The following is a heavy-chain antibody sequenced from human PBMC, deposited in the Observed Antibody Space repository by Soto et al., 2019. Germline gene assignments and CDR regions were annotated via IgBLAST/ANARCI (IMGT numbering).Heavy chain of an antibody. Sequence: QVQLVQSGAEVKKPGSSVKVSCKASGGTFSSYSINWVRQAPGQGLEWMGEIIPIFGTANYAQKFQGRVTITAAESPSTAYMALRSLRSEDTAVYYCARDGGRHSGGIDYWGQGTLVTVSS. D-gene: IGHD1-26*01. J-gene: IGHJ4*02. V-gene: IGHV1-69*01. CDR3: ARDGGRHSGGIDY. CDR1: GGTFSSYS. CDR2: IIPIFGTA.